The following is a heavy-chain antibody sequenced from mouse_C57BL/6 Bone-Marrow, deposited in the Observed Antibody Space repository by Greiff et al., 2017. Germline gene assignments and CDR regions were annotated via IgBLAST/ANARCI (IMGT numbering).Heavy chain of an antibody. CDR1: GFTFSDYY. D-gene: IGHD2-4*01. Sequence: EVQVVESGGGLVQPGGSLKLSCAASGFTFSDYYMYWVRQTPEKRLEWVAYISNGGGSTYYPDTVKGRFTISRDNAKNTLYLQMRRLKSEDTAMYYCARHGDYDYAMDYWGQGTTLTVSS. CDR2: ISNGGGST. V-gene: IGHV5-12*01. J-gene: IGHJ2*01. CDR3: ARHGDYDYAMDY.